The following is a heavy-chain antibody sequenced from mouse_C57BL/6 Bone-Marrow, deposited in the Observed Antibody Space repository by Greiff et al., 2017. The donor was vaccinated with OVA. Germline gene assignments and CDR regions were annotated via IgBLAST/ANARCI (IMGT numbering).Heavy chain of an antibody. D-gene: IGHD1-1*01. V-gene: IGHV1-82*01. Sequence: QVQLQQSGPELVKPGASVKISCKASGYAFSSSWMNWVKQRPGKGLEWIGRIYPGDGDTNYNGKFKGKATLTAEKSSSTAYMQLSSLTSEDSAVYFCARNYGSSFYWYFDVWGTGTTVTVSS. J-gene: IGHJ1*03. CDR1: GYAFSSSW. CDR2: IYPGDGDT. CDR3: ARNYGSSFYWYFDV.